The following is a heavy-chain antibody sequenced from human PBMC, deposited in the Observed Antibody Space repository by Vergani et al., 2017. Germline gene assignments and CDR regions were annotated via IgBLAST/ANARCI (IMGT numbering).Heavy chain of an antibody. CDR1: GFTFSSYA. Sequence: EVQLLESGGGLVQPGGSLRLSCAASGFTFSSYAMSWVRQAPGKGLEWVSAISGSGGSTYYADSVKGRFTISRDNSKNTLYLQMKSLRAEDTAVYYCAKDLLPGNWFDPWGQGTLVTVSS. V-gene: IGHV3-23*01. D-gene: IGHD2-2*01. CDR2: ISGSGGST. CDR3: AKDLLPGNWFDP. J-gene: IGHJ5*02.